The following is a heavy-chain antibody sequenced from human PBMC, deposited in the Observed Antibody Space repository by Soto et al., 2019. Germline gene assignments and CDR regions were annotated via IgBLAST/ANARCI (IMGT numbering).Heavy chain of an antibody. CDR3: ASGAYCGGDCYDAFDI. Sequence: QVQLVQSGAEVKKPGSSVTVSCKASGGTFSSYAISWVRQAPGQGLEWMGGIIPIFGTANYAQKFQGRVTITADESTSTAYMELSSLRSEDTAVYYCASGAYCGGDCYDAFDIWGQGTMVTVSS. D-gene: IGHD2-21*02. CDR1: GGTFSSYA. J-gene: IGHJ3*02. V-gene: IGHV1-69*01. CDR2: IIPIFGTA.